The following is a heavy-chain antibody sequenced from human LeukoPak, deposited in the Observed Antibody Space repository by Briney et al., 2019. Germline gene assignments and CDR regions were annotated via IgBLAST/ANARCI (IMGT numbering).Heavy chain of an antibody. J-gene: IGHJ4*02. D-gene: IGHD3-9*01. CDR3: ARGNTLTGYSRY. V-gene: IGHV3-64*01. CDR1: GFTFSSYA. CDR2: ISSNGGST. Sequence: GGSLRLSCAASGFTFSSYAMRWVRQPPGKGLEYVSGISSNGGSTYYANSVKGRFTISRDNSKNTVYLQMGSLRAEDMDVYYCARGNTLTGYSRYWGQGTLVTVSS.